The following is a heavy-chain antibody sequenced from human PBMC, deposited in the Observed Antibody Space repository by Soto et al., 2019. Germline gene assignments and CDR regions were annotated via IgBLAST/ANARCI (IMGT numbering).Heavy chain of an antibody. J-gene: IGHJ6*02. CDR3: AQRIAARPGYYYYGMDV. CDR1: GGTFSSYA. Sequence: SVKVSCKASGGTFSSYAIRWVRQAPGQRLEWMGGIIPIFGTANYAQKVQGRVTITADESTSTAYMELSSLRSEDTAVYYCAQRIAARPGYYYYGMDVWGQGTTVTVSS. D-gene: IGHD6-6*01. V-gene: IGHV1-69*13. CDR2: IIPIFGTA.